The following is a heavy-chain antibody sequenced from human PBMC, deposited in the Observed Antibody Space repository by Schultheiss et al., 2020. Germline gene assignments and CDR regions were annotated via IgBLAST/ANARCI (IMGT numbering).Heavy chain of an antibody. V-gene: IGHV3-11*01. CDR3: AKAPDYGDYAFDM. J-gene: IGHJ3*02. CDR1: GFTFSDYY. D-gene: IGHD4-17*01. Sequence: GGSLRLSCAASGFTFSDYYMSWIRQAPGKGLEWVSYISSSGSTIYYADSVKGRFTISRDNAKNSLYLQMNSLRAEDTAVYYCAKAPDYGDYAFDMWGQGTMVTVSS. CDR2: ISSSGSTI.